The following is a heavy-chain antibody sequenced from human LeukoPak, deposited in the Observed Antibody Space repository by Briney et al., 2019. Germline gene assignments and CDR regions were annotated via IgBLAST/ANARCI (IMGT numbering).Heavy chain of an antibody. CDR2: IRYDGSNK. Sequence: GGSLRLSCAASGFTFRSYGMQWVRQAPGKGLEWVAFIRYDGSNKYYADSVKGRFTISRDNSKNTLYLQMNSLRAGDTAVYYCAKPHFDDWGQGTLVTVSS. V-gene: IGHV3-30*02. CDR1: GFTFRSYG. CDR3: AKPHFDD. J-gene: IGHJ4*02.